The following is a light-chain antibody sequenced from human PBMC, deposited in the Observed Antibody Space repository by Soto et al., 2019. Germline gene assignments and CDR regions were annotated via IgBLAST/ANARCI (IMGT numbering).Light chain of an antibody. CDR1: QNLLDSNGYNY. Sequence: DIVMTQSPLSLPVTPGEPASISCRSSQNLLDSNGYNYLNWYLQKPGQSPQLLIYLGSNRASGVPDRFSGSGSGTDFTLKISRVEAEDVGVYYCMQGLQMPLTFGGGTKVEIK. J-gene: IGKJ4*01. CDR3: MQGLQMPLT. CDR2: LGS. V-gene: IGKV2-28*01.